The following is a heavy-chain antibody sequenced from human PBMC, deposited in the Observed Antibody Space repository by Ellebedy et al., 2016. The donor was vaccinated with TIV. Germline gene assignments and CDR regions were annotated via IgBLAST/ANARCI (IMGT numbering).Heavy chain of an antibody. D-gene: IGHD3-16*01. CDR2: IYYSGTT. CDR3: ARHLGTGGSRWATFDL. V-gene: IGHV4-39*01. Sequence: MPSETLSLTCSVSGGSINNNNYYWGWIRQPPGKGLEWIGSIYYSGTTYYNPSLKSPVTISIDTSENQFSLKLSSVTAAETATYYCARHLGTGGSRWATFDLWGQGTMVTVSS. CDR1: GGSINNNNYY. J-gene: IGHJ3*01.